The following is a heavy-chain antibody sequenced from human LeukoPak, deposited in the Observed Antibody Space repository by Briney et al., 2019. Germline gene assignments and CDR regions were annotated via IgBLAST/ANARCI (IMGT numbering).Heavy chain of an antibody. V-gene: IGHV1-69*06. J-gene: IGHJ4*02. CDR2: IIPIFGTA. D-gene: IGHD5-12*01. CDR1: GGTFSSYA. CDR3: ARDVDGYSGYDGNY. Sequence: GASVKVSCKASGGTFSSYAISWVRQAPGRALEWMGRIIPIFGTANYAQKFQGRVTITADKSTSTAYMELSSLRSEDTAVYYCARDVDGYSGYDGNYWGQGTLVTVSS.